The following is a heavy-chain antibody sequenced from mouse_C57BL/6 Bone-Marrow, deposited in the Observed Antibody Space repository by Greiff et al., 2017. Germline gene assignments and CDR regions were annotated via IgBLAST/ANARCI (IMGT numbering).Heavy chain of an antibody. CDR2: INYDGSST. CDR1: GFTFSDYY. D-gene: IGHD2-3*01. Sequence: EVKVVESEGGLVQPGSSMKLSCTASGFTFSDYYMAWVRQVPEKGLEWVANINYDGSSTYYLDSLKSRFIISRDNAKNILYLQMSSLKSEYTATYYCARDDVPFDYWGQGTTLTVSS. CDR3: ARDDVPFDY. J-gene: IGHJ2*01. V-gene: IGHV5-16*01.